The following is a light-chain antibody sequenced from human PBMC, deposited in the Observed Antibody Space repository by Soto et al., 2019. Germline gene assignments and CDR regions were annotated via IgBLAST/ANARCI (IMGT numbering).Light chain of an antibody. J-gene: IGLJ3*02. CDR2: NNN. CDR3: ALWDDSLNGLRV. V-gene: IGLV1-44*01. Sequence: QSVLTQPPSASGTPGQTVTISCSGSSSNIGSNLVNWYQLLPGTTPRLLIYNNNHRPSAVPARFSGSKSGTSASLAISGLQSEDEGDYFCALWDDSLNGLRVFGGGTKLTVL. CDR1: SSNIGSNL.